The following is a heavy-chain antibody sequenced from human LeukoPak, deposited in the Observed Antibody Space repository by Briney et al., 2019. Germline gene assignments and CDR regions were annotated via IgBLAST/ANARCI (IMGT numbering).Heavy chain of an antibody. CDR1: GYSFTSYW. Sequence: GESLKISCTGSGYSFTSYWIGWVRQMPGKGLEWMGIIYPGDSDTRYSPSFQGQVTISADESISTAYLQWSSLKASDTAMYYCATSLMGSGWYTDAFDIWGQGTMVTVSS. D-gene: IGHD6-19*01. V-gene: IGHV5-51*01. CDR3: ATSLMGSGWYTDAFDI. CDR2: IYPGDSDT. J-gene: IGHJ3*02.